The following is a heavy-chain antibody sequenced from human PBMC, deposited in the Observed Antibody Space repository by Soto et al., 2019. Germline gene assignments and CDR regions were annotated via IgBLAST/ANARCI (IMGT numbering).Heavy chain of an antibody. CDR1: GFTFSSYD. CDR2: IGTAGDT. D-gene: IGHD2-2*01. J-gene: IGHJ4*02. V-gene: IGHV3-13*01. CDR3: ARFARTAAHFDY. Sequence: VQLVESGGGLVQPGGSLRLSCAASGFTFSSYDMHWVRQATGKGLEWVSAIGTAGDTYYPGSVKGRFTISRENAKNSLYLQMNSLRAGDTAVYYCARFARTAAHFDYWGQGTLVTVSS.